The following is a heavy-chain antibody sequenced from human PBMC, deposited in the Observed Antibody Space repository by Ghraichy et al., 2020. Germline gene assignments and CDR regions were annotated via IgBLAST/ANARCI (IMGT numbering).Heavy chain of an antibody. J-gene: IGHJ3*01. CDR2: IYYSGYT. CDR1: GDSISSGNYY. V-gene: IGHV4-31*03. D-gene: IGHD2-2*01. CDR3: ARELGYCSSMRCYPGAFDF. Sequence: SETLSLTCTVSGDSISSGNYYWSWIRHHPGKGLEWIGYIYYSGYTHYNPSLKSRGIISVDTSKNQFSLTLSSVTAADTAVYYCARELGYCSSMRCYPGAFDFWGQGAPVTVSS.